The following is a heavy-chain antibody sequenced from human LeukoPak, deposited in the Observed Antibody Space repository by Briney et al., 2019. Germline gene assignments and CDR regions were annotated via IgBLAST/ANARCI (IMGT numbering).Heavy chain of an antibody. V-gene: IGHV3-30*03. Sequence: GRFLRLSCAASGFTFSSYGMHWVRQAPGKGLEWVAVISYDGSNKYYADSVKGRFTISRDNSKNTLYLQMNSLRAEDTAVYYCVGSGWYFDYWGQGTLVTVSS. CDR1: GFTFSSYG. CDR3: VGSGWYFDY. J-gene: IGHJ4*02. D-gene: IGHD6-19*01. CDR2: ISYDGSNK.